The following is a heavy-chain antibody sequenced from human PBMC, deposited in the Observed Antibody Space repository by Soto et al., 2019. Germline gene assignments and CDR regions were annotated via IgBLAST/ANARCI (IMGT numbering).Heavy chain of an antibody. J-gene: IGHJ6*02. D-gene: IGHD6-19*01. CDR1: GFTFSSYD. V-gene: IGHV3-13*05. Sequence: GGSLRLSCAASGFTFSSYDMHWVRQATGKGLEWVSAIGTAGDPYYPGSVKGRFTISRENAKNSLYLQMNSLRAGDTAVYYCARALGAVAGTNHGSYGMDVWGQGTTVTVS. CDR2: IGTAGDP. CDR3: ARALGAVAGTNHGSYGMDV.